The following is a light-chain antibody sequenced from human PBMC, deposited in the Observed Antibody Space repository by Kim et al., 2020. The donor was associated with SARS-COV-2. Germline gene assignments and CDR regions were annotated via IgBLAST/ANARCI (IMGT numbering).Light chain of an antibody. J-gene: IGKJ1*01. Sequence: EIVLTQSPGTLSLSPGERATLSCRASQNINSDYLAWYQQKIGQPPRLLIYGASSRATGIPDRFSGSGSGTDFTLTISRLQPEDFVVYYCQQYGSSLRTFGQGTKVDIK. V-gene: IGKV3-20*01. CDR2: GAS. CDR1: QNINSDY. CDR3: QQYGSSLRT.